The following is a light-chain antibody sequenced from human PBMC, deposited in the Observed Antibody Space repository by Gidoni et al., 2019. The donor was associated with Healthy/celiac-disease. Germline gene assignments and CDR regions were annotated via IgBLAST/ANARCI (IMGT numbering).Light chain of an antibody. V-gene: IGKV1-5*01. J-gene: IGKJ4*01. CDR1: QSISSW. Sequence: DIQMTQSPSTLSASVGDRVTITCRASQSISSWLAWYQQKPGKAHKLLIYDASSLESGVPSRFSGSGSGTEFTLTISSLQPDDFATYYCQQYNSFLFGGGTKVEIK. CDR2: DAS. CDR3: QQYNSFL.